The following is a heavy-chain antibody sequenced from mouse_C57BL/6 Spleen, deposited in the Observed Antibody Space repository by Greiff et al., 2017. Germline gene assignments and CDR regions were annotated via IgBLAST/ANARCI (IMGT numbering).Heavy chain of an antibody. J-gene: IGHJ3*01. CDR2: INPSTGGT. CDR3: AREKAYYSNYLWFAY. D-gene: IGHD2-5*01. CDR1: GYSFTGYY. V-gene: IGHV1-42*01. Sequence: VQLQQSGPELVKPGASVKISCKASGYSFTGYYMNWVKQSPEKSLEWIGEINPSTGGTTYNQKFKAKATLTVDKSSSTAYMQLKSLTSEDSAVYYCAREKAYYSNYLWFAYWGQGTLVTVSA.